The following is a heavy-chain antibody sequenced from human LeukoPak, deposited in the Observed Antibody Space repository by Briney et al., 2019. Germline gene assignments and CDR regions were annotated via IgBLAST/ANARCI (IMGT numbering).Heavy chain of an antibody. Sequence: ASVKVSCKASGYTFTSYGISWVRQAPGQELEWMGWISAYNGNTNYAQKLQGRVTMTTDTSTSTAYMELRSLRSDDTAVYYCARDKFGIAVAGTSGIDYWGQGTLVTVSS. CDR3: ARDKFGIAVAGTSGIDY. CDR2: ISAYNGNT. V-gene: IGHV1-18*01. CDR1: GYTFTSYG. D-gene: IGHD6-19*01. J-gene: IGHJ4*02.